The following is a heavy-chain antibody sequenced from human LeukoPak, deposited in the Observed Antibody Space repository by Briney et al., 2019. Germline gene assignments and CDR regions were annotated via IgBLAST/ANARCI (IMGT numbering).Heavy chain of an antibody. D-gene: IGHD3-10*01. J-gene: IGHJ4*02. Sequence: GGSLRLSCAASGFTFSTYGMSWVRQAPGKGLEWVSGISGSGGTTYYADSVKGRFTISRDNSRNTLYLQMNSLRAKDTAVYYCLYFGSGSYHVADYWGQGTLVTVSS. V-gene: IGHV3-23*01. CDR3: LYFGSGSYHVADY. CDR1: GFTFSTYG. CDR2: ISGSGGTT.